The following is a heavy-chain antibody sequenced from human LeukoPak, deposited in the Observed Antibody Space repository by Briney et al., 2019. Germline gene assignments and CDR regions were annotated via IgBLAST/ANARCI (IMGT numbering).Heavy chain of an antibody. V-gene: IGHV1-2*02. D-gene: IGHD4-17*01. CDR2: IDPNSGDT. CDR3: ARDRATVTTDWFDP. CDR1: GYTFTGYY. Sequence: ASVKVSCKPSGYTFTGYYMHWVRQAPGQGLEWVGWIDPNSGDTNYAQKFQGRVTMTRDTSISTAYMELSRLRSDDTAVYYCARDRATVTTDWFDPWGQGTLVTVSS. J-gene: IGHJ5*02.